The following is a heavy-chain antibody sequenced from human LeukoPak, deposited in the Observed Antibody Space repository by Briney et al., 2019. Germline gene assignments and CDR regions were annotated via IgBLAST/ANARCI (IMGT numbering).Heavy chain of an antibody. D-gene: IGHD3-10*01. CDR2: ISSSGSTI. V-gene: IGHV3-48*03. CDR3: ARDDSGSYLDY. Sequence: GGSLRLSCAASGFTFSSYEMNWVRQAPGKGLEWVSYISSSGSTIYYADSVKGRFTISRDNAKNSLYLQMNSLRAEDTAVYYCARDDSGSYLDYWGQGTLVTVSS. J-gene: IGHJ4*02. CDR1: GFTFSSYE.